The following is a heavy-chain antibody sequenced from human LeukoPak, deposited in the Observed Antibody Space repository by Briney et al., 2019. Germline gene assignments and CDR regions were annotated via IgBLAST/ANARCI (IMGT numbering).Heavy chain of an antibody. CDR2: IRSKAYGGTT. V-gene: IGHV3-49*04. J-gene: IGHJ1*01. Sequence: TGRSLRLSGTASGFTFGDYAMSWVRQAPGKGLEWVGFIRSKAYGGTTEYAASVKGRFTISRDDSKSIAYLQMNSLKTEDTAVYYCTPYSSSSYFQHWGRGTLVTVSS. CDR3: TPYSSSSYFQH. CDR1: GFTFGDYA. D-gene: IGHD6-6*01.